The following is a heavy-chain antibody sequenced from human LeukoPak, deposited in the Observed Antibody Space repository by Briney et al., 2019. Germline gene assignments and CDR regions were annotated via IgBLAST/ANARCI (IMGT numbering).Heavy chain of an antibody. CDR1: GYTFTSYD. D-gene: IGHD6-19*01. J-gene: IGHJ4*02. Sequence: ASVKVSCKASGYTFTSYDINWVRQATGQGLEWMGWISAYNGNTNYAQELQGRVTMTTDTSTSTAYMELKSLKSDDTAVYYCARGYTSGWHGTAFDYWGQGTLVTVSS. V-gene: IGHV1-18*01. CDR2: ISAYNGNT. CDR3: ARGYTSGWHGTAFDY.